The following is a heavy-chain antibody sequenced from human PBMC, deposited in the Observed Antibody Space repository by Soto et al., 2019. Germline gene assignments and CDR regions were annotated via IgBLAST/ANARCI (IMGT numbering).Heavy chain of an antibody. Sequence: ASVKVSCKASGYIFTNYALHWVRQAPGQRPEWMGRVVPKIGSINFIRKFQGRLTLTADKSTRTAFLELRSLRSDDTAVYYCARSEVPAAMGGWFDPWGQGTLVTVSS. CDR2: VVPKIGSI. CDR3: ARSEVPAAMGGWFDP. V-gene: IGHV1-3*01. J-gene: IGHJ5*02. CDR1: GYIFTNYA. D-gene: IGHD2-2*01.